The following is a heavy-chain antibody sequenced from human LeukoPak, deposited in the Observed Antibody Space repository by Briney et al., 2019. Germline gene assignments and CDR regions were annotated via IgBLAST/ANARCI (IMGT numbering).Heavy chain of an antibody. J-gene: IGHJ4*01. CDR1: GASMSGSF. D-gene: IGHD2-2*01. CDR2: ISTSGST. CDR3: ARMYCTSTTCYLDF. Sequence: NPSETLSLTCSVSGASMSGSFWSWIRQPAGKGLEWLGRISTSGSTLYNPSLKSRVTVSVDTSKNQFSLRLNSVTAADTAVYYCARMYCTSTTCYLDFWGQEPPSPSP. V-gene: IGHV4-4*07.